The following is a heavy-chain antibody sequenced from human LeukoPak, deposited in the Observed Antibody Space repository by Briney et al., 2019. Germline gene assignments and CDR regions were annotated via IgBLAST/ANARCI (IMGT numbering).Heavy chain of an antibody. V-gene: IGHV1-8*01. CDR1: GYTFTSND. CDR2: MNPNSGNT. Sequence: ASVKVSCKASGYTFTSNDINWVRQATGQGLEWMGWMNPNSGNTGYAQKFQGRVAMTRNTSISTAYIELSSLSSEDTAIYYCARDRIVGPTDAFDIWGQGTRVTVSS. D-gene: IGHD1-26*01. CDR3: ARDRIVGPTDAFDI. J-gene: IGHJ3*02.